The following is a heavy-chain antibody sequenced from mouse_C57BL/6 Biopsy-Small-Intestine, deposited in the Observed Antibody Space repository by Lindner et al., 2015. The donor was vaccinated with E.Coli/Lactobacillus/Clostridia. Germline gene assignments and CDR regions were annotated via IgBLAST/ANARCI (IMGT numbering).Heavy chain of an antibody. CDR2: IYPYNGLS. Sequence: VQLQESGPELVKSGASVKISCKASGYSFTDYYIHWVKQSHGNFLDWIGYIYPYNGLSSYNQKFKDKATLTVDKSSSTAYLELRSLTSEDSAVYYCARSEGSSGFFDYWGQGTTLTVSS. D-gene: IGHD3-2*02. V-gene: IGHV1-31*01. CDR3: ARSEGSSGFFDY. J-gene: IGHJ2*01. CDR1: GYSFTDYY.